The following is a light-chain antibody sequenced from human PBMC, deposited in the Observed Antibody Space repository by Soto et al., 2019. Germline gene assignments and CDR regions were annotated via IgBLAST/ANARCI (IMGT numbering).Light chain of an antibody. CDR2: WAS. Sequence: DIVVTQSPASLAVSLGERATINCQSSQSLLYNSDNKNYLRWYQQKPGQPPKLLIYWASTRESGVPDRFSGAGSGTDFPLTISSLQAEDVAVYYCQQYYDTPLTFGGGTKVEIK. V-gene: IGKV4-1*01. J-gene: IGKJ4*01. CDR1: QSLLYNSDNKNY. CDR3: QQYYDTPLT.